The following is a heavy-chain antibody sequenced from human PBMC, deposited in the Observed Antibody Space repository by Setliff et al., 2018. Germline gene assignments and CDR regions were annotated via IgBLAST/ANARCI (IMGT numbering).Heavy chain of an antibody. CDR1: GYIFTNFW. J-gene: IGHJ4*02. Sequence: GESLKISCKGSGYIFTNFWVAWVRQMPGKGLEWMGFIYPRDSDTRYSPSFQGHVTISVDKSISTAYLQWGSLRASDTAIYYCTRHPLRPGVAGYDSRGHYYGGPLYFDYWGQGTLVTVSS. CDR2: IYPRDSDT. V-gene: IGHV5-51*01. D-gene: IGHD3-22*01. CDR3: TRHPLRPGVAGYDSRGHYYGGPLYFDY.